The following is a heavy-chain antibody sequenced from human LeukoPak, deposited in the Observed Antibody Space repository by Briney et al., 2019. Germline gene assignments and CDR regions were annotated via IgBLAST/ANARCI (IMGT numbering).Heavy chain of an antibody. Sequence: PSETLCPTCPVSGASISSYYWSWTRQPPGKGLEWIGYIYYSGSTNYNPSLKSRVTISVDTSKNQFSLKLSSVTAADTAVYYCARLPLWFGPFHYWGQGPGHRVSS. CDR3: ARLPLWFGPFHY. D-gene: IGHD3-10*01. CDR2: IYYSGST. CDR1: GASISSYY. V-gene: IGHV4-59*08. J-gene: IGHJ4*02.